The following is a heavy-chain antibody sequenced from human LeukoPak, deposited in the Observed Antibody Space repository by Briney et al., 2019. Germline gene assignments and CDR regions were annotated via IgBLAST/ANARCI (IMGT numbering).Heavy chain of an antibody. CDR3: ARVMTGIVGATSVDY. V-gene: IGHV4-34*01. Sequence: PSETLSLTCAVYGGSFSGYYWGWIRQPPGKGLEWIGEINHSGSTNYNPSLKSRVTISVDTSKIQFSLKLSSVTAADTAVYYCARVMTGIVGATSVDYWGQGTLVTVSS. CDR1: GGSFSGYY. CDR2: INHSGST. D-gene: IGHD1-26*01. J-gene: IGHJ4*02.